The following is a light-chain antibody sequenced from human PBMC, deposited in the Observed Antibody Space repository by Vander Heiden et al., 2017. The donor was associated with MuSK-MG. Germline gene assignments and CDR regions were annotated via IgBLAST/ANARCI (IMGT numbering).Light chain of an antibody. CDR1: SLRNYY. J-gene: IGLJ1*01. CDR3: YSQETRDDNNCV. V-gene: IGLV3-19*01. Sequence: SSELTQAPAVSVALGQTVRITCQGDSLRNYYASWYQPKPAQAPVLVIYVNNNRHYGSPDRCSFSSSGDTTASTITRAQAEEEADDYYYSQETRDDNNCVFGTGTKLTVL. CDR2: VNN.